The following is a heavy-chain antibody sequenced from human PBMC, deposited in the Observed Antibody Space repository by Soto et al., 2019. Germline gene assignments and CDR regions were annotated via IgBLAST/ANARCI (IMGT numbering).Heavy chain of an antibody. CDR2: ISYDGSDK. CDR1: GFTYTDFA. J-gene: IGHJ6*01. CDR3: ARRAWDSYYAIDV. Sequence: VQLVESGGGEVQPGRSLRLSCAASGFTYTDFALHWVRQAPGKGLEWVAIISYDGSDKYYADSVKGRFAISRDNPKNTRYLEVNSLRPEETDVYFCARRAWDSYYAIDVCGQRTTVTVSS. V-gene: IGHV3-30*09. D-gene: IGHD3-22*01.